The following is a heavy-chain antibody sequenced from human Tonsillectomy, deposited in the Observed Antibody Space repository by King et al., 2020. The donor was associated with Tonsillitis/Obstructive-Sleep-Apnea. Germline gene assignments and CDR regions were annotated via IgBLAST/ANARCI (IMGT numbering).Heavy chain of an antibody. J-gene: IGHJ4*02. CDR1: GFTFSSYA. CDR2: ISFDGSKK. Sequence: QLVESGGGVVQPGRSLRLSCAASGFTFSSYAMHWVRQAPGKGLEWVAVISFDGSKKYYAESVKGRFTISRDNSKNTLYLQMNSLRAEDTAVYFCARDLPIVVFPVAIKGGFDYWGQGTLVTVSS. CDR3: ARDLPIVVFPVAIKGGFDY. V-gene: IGHV3-30*04. D-gene: IGHD2-2*02.